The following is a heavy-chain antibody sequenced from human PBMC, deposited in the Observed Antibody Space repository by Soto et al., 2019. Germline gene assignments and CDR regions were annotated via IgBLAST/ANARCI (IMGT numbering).Heavy chain of an antibody. J-gene: IGHJ6*03. Sequence: SDSLSRTSFHSSRSIRISNWWSWVRQPPGKGLEWIGEVYHSGSTNYKPSLKSRVTISVDKSKNQFSLRLSSVTAADTAVYYWAREVYSNFYYMDVWGKGTMVT. CDR3: AREVYSNFYYMDV. CDR2: VYHSGST. V-gene: IGHV4-4*02. D-gene: IGHD4-4*01. CDR1: SRSIRISNW.